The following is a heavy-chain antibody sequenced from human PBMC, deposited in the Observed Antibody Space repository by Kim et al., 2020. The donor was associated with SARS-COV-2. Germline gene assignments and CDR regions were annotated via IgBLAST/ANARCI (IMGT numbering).Heavy chain of an antibody. Sequence: SETLSLTCTVSGGSISSSSYYWGWIRQPPGKGLEWIGSIYYSGSTYYNPSLKSRVTISVDTSKNQFSLKLSSVTAADTAVDYCARDHPMVRGGVDYWGQGTLVTVSS. J-gene: IGHJ4*02. V-gene: IGHV4-39*07. D-gene: IGHD3-10*01. CDR2: IYYSGST. CDR3: ARDHPMVRGGVDY. CDR1: GGSISSSSYY.